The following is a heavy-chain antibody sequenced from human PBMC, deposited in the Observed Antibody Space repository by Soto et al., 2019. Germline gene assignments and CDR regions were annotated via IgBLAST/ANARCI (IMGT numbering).Heavy chain of an antibody. CDR1: GGSVSSRDYF. CDR2: INYRRTT. V-gene: IGHV4-39*01. J-gene: IGHJ5*02. Sequence: QLQLQESGPGLVTPSETLSLTCTVSGGSVSSRDYFWAWVRQSPAKGLEWIGSINYRRTTFYIASLKSRATISIDTSKNQFSLSLNSVTAADTAVYYCARLVACCGGSCKFDPWGQGTLVTVSS. CDR3: ARLVACCGGSCKFDP. D-gene: IGHD2-15*01.